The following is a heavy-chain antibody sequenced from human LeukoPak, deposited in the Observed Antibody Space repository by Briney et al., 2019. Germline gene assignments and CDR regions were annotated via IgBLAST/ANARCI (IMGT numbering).Heavy chain of an antibody. CDR3: ASGLVPTSGWFDP. J-gene: IGHJ5*02. CDR1: GATLSTYA. Sequence: ASVKVSCKASGATLSTYAINWVRQAPGQGLEWMGGIIPIIGTPNYAQKFQGRVTITADKSTSTTYMELSSLRSEDTAVYYCASGLVPTSGWFDPWGQGTLVTVSS. CDR2: IIPIIGTP. V-gene: IGHV1-69*06. D-gene: IGHD2-2*01.